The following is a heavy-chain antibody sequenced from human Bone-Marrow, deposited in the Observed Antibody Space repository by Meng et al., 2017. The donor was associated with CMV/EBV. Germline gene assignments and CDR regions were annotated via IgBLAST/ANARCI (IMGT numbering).Heavy chain of an antibody. D-gene: IGHD2-2*01. CDR3: ATRGYCSSTSCYDYYYYGMDV. J-gene: IGHJ6*02. Sequence: SVKVSCKASGGTFSSYAISWVRQAPGQGLEWMGGIIPIFGTANYAQKFQGRVTITTDESTSTAYMELSSLRSEDTAVYYCATRGYCSSTSCYDYYYYGMDVWGQGTTVTV. CDR2: IIPIFGTA. CDR1: GGTFSSYA. V-gene: IGHV1-69*05.